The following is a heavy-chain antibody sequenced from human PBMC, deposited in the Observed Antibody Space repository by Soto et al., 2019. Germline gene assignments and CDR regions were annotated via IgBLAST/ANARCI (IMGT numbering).Heavy chain of an antibody. V-gene: IGHV3-21*01. Sequence: EVQLVESGGGLVKPGGSLRLSCAASGFTFSSYSMNWVRQAPGKGLEWVSSISSSSSYIYYADSVKGRFTISRDNAKNSLYRQMNSLRAEDTAVYYCASSDPEMATHHWGQGTLVTVSS. CDR2: ISSSSSYI. D-gene: IGHD5-12*01. J-gene: IGHJ5*02. CDR3: ASSDPEMATHH. CDR1: GFTFSSYS.